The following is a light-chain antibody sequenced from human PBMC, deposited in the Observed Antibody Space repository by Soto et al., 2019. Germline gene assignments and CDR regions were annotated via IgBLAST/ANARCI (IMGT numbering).Light chain of an antibody. Sequence: EIVLTQSPPTLSLSPGERATLSCRASQSVNTFLAWYQQKPGQAPRLLIYDASNRATGIPARFSGGGSGTDFTLTISSLEPEDSALYYCQQRALWPPLTFGGGSKVEIK. V-gene: IGKV3-11*01. CDR3: QQRALWPPLT. CDR2: DAS. J-gene: IGKJ4*01. CDR1: QSVNTF.